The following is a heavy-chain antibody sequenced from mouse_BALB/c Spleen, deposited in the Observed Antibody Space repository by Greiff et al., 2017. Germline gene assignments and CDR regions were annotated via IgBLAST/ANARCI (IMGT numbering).Heavy chain of an antibody. Sequence: EVQLQESGAELVRSGASVKLSCTASGFNIKDYYMHWVKQRPEQGLEWIGWIDPENGNTIYDPKFQGKASITADTSSNTAYLQLSSLTSEDTAVYYCARRGSSGYVGAYWGQGTLVTVSA. V-gene: IGHV14-1*02. CDR3: ARRGSSGYVGAY. J-gene: IGHJ3*01. CDR1: GFNIKDYY. CDR2: IDPENGNT. D-gene: IGHD3-1*01.